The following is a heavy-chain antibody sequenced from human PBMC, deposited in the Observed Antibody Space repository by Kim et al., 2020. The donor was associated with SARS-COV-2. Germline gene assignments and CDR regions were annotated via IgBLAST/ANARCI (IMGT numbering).Heavy chain of an antibody. Sequence: SETLSLTCTVSGGSISSYYWSWIRQPPGKGLEWIGYIYYSGSTNYNPSLKSRVTISVDTSKNQFSLKLSSVTAADTAVYYCARDVGYYDSSGYSWDYWGPGTLVNVSS. CDR2: IYYSGST. V-gene: IGHV4-59*13. CDR3: ARDVGYYDSSGYSWDY. J-gene: IGHJ4*02. CDR1: GGSISSYY. D-gene: IGHD3-22*01.